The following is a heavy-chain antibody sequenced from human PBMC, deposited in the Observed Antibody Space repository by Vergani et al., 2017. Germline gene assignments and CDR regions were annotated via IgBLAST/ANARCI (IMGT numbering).Heavy chain of an antibody. CDR3: ARDRYYRGSGSYPYVYYYGLDV. Sequence: EVQLVESGGGLVKRGGSLRLSCAASGFTFSSYSMNWVRQAPGKGLEWVSSISSSSSYIHYSDSLKGRFTISRDNAKSSLYLQMNSLRAEDTGVYYCARDRYYRGSGSYPYVYYYGLDVWGQGTAFTVSS. CDR1: GFTFSSYS. D-gene: IGHD3-10*01. V-gene: IGHV3-21*01. J-gene: IGHJ6*02. CDR2: ISSSSSYI.